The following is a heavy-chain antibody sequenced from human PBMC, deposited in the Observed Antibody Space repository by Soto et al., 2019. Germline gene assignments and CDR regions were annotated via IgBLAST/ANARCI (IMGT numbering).Heavy chain of an antibody. CDR3: VRDRDWAFDI. CDR1: GYTFSAYS. V-gene: IGHV3-48*02. CDR2: FGTSRKYI. D-gene: IGHD3-9*01. Sequence: GGSLRLSCAASGYTFSAYSMDWVRQAPGKGLEWVSYFGTSRKYIFYADSVRGRFTISRDDVKNSLYLQMNSLRDEDTAVYYCVRDRDWAFDIWGQGTMVTVSS. J-gene: IGHJ3*02.